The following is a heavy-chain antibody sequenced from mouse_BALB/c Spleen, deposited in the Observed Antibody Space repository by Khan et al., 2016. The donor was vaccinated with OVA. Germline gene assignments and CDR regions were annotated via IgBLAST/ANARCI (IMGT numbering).Heavy chain of an antibody. CDR3: ARGSSRAIDY. CDR2: IYTYTGET. Sequence: QIQLVQSGPELKKPGETVKISCKASGYTFTNYGMNWVKQAPGKGLKWMGWIYTYTGETTYADDFKGRFAFSLESSASTAYLQIHNLTNEDTATYFCARGSSRAIDYWGQGTSVTVAS. D-gene: IGHD1-1*01. J-gene: IGHJ4*01. V-gene: IGHV9-3-1*01. CDR1: GYTFTNYG.